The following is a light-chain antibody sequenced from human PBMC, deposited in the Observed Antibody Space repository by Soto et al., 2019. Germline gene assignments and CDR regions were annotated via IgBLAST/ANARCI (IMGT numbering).Light chain of an antibody. V-gene: IGLV2-14*03. Sequence: QSALTQPASVSGSPGHAITISCSGTSSDVGAFNYVSWYQQHPGKAPKLMIYDVSNRPSGVSNRFSGSKSGNTASLTISGLRAEDEADYYCNSYTSNNTYVFGTGTKVTVL. CDR2: DVS. CDR3: NSYTSNNTYV. CDR1: SSDVGAFNY. J-gene: IGLJ1*01.